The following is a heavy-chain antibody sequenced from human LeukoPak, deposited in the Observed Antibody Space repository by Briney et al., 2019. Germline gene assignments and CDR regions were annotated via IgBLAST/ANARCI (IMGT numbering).Heavy chain of an antibody. D-gene: IGHD2-15*01. CDR2: IYHSGST. J-gene: IGHJ3*02. V-gene: IGHV4-38-2*01. Sequence: SETLSLTCAVSGYSISSCYYWGWIRQPPGKGLEWIGSIYHSGSTYYNPSLKSRVTISVDTSKNQFSLKLSSVTAADTAVYYCASPNCSGGSCYSEAFDIWGQGTMVTVSS. CDR3: ASPNCSGGSCYSEAFDI. CDR1: GYSISSCYY.